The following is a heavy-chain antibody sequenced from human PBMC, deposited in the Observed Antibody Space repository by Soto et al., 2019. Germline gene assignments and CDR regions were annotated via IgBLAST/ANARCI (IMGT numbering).Heavy chain of an antibody. Sequence: EVQLLESGGGLVQPAGSLRLSCTTSGFTFSNYAMSWVRQAPGKGLKWVSAISGGGSSTYYADSVKGRFTISRDNSQSSLYLQMSSLGAEDTAVYYCAKEAAIYYGSGSYNDYWGQGTLVTVSS. D-gene: IGHD3-10*01. CDR3: AKEAAIYYGSGSYNDY. J-gene: IGHJ4*02. CDR2: ISGGGSST. V-gene: IGHV3-23*01. CDR1: GFTFSNYA.